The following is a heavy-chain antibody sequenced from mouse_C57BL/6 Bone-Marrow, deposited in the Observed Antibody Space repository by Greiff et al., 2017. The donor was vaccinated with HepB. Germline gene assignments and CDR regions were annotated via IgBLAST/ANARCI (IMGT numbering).Heavy chain of an antibody. CDR3: ARQASYYGSSYGYYAMDY. V-gene: IGHV2-6-1*01. J-gene: IGHJ4*01. Sequence: VQLVESGPGLVAPSQSLSITCTVSGFSLTSYGVHWVRQPPGKGLEWLVVIWSDGSTTYNSALKSRLSISKDNSKSQVFLKMNSLHTDDTAMYYCARQASYYGSSYGYYAMDYWGQGTSVTVSS. CDR1: GFSLTSYG. CDR2: IWSDGST. D-gene: IGHD1-1*01.